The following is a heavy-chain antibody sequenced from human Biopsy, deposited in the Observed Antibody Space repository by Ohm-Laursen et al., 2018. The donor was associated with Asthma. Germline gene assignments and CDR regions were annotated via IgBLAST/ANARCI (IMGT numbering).Heavy chain of an antibody. V-gene: IGHV1-24*01. J-gene: IGHJ3*02. CDR3: ARVSITPGAFDI. D-gene: IGHD3-10*01. CDR1: GSSLTKIS. Sequence: ASVKVSCKVSGSSLTKISMHWVRQAPGKGLEWLGGFDAEDGETIYAQGFEGRVTMMEESFTNTAYLELSSLRSEDTAVYYCARVSITPGAFDIWGQGTMVTVSS. CDR2: FDAEDGET.